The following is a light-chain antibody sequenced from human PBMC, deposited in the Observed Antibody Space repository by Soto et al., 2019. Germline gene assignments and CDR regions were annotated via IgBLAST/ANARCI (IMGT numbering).Light chain of an antibody. CDR1: SSSVGAGYD. CDR3: QSYDNILSAVV. Sequence: QSVLTQPPSVSGAPGQRVTISCTGSSSSVGAGYDVHWYQHLPGTAPKLLIFSNTNRPSVVPDRFSGSKSGTSVSLAIAGLQAEDEGDYYCQSYDNILSAVVFGGGTKLTVL. V-gene: IGLV1-40*01. J-gene: IGLJ2*01. CDR2: SNT.